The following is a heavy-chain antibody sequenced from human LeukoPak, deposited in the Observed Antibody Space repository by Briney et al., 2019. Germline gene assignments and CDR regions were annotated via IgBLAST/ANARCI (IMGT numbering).Heavy chain of an antibody. Sequence: GGSPRLSCAASGFTFSKNAMSWVRQAPGKGLEWVSSLSGSGADTYYADSVKGRFTISRDNAKNTAYLQMNSLRAEDTAVYYCAKDPYGTRYFDYWGQGTLVTVSS. J-gene: IGHJ4*02. CDR3: AKDPYGTRYFDY. CDR1: GFTFSKNA. D-gene: IGHD2-2*01. V-gene: IGHV3-23*01. CDR2: LSGSGADT.